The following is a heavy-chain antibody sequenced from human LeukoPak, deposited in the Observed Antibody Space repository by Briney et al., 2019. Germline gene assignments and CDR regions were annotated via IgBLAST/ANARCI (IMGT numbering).Heavy chain of an antibody. CDR1: GFTFSRYE. CDR3: ARWGDPKYSINAFDI. V-gene: IGHV3-48*03. J-gene: IGHJ3*02. CDR2: ISSSGSTM. Sequence: GGSLRLSCAASGFTFSRYEMNWFRQAPGTGLEWVSYISSSGSTMYYADSVKGRFTISRDDAKNSLYLQVNSLRAEDTAVYYCARWGDPKYSINAFDIWGQGTMVTVSS. D-gene: IGHD5-18*01.